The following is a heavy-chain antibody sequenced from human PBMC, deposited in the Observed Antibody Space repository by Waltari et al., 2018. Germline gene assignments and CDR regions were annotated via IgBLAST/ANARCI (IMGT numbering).Heavy chain of an antibody. D-gene: IGHD6-13*01. J-gene: IGHJ4*02. CDR1: GFTFDDYA. V-gene: IGHV3-9*03. CDR2: ISWNSGSI. CDR3: AKDSGSSWFDY. Sequence: EVQLVESGGGLVQPGRSLRLSCAASGFTFDDYAMHWVRQAPGKGLEWVSGISWNSGSIGYADSVKDRFTISRDNAKNSLYLQMNSLRAEDMALYYCAKDSGSSWFDYWGQGTLVTVSS.